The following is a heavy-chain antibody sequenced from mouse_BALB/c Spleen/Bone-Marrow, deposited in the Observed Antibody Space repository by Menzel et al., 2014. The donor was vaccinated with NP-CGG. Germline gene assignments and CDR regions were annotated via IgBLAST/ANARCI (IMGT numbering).Heavy chain of an antibody. V-gene: IGHV10-1*02. J-gene: IGHJ4*01. Sequence: EVKLVESDGGLVQPKGSLKLSCAASGFTFNTYAMNWVRQAPGKGLEWVARIRSKSNNYATYYADSVKDRFTISRDDSQSMLYPQMNNLKTEDTAMYYCVRHLGAFYAMDYWGQGTSVTVSS. CDR1: GFTFNTYA. D-gene: IGHD4-1*01. CDR3: VRHLGAFYAMDY. CDR2: IRSKSNNYAT.